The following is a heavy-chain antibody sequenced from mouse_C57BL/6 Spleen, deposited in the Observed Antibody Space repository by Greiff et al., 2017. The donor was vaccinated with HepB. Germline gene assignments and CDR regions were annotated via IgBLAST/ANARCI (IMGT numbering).Heavy chain of an antibody. Sequence: VQLQQSVAELVRPGASVKLSCTASGFNFKNTYIHWMKQRPEQGLEWIGRIYPANGNTKYATKFQGKATITADTSSSTAYLQLSSLTSEDTAIYYWARDGSWYFDVWGTGTTVTVSS. CDR1: GFNFKNTY. V-gene: IGHV14-3*01. J-gene: IGHJ1*03. D-gene: IGHD2-3*01. CDR3: ARDGSWYFDV. CDR2: IYPANGNT.